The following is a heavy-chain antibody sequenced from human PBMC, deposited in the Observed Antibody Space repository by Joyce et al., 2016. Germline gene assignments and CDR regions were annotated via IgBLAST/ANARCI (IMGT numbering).Heavy chain of an antibody. CDR2: IKQDGREK. CDR1: GFTFSGYW. D-gene: IGHD3-10*01. V-gene: IGHV3-7*01. Sequence: EVQLVESGGGLVQPGGSLRLSCAASGFTFSGYWMSWVGQAPGKGLEWVANIKQDGREKYYVDSVKGRFTISRDNAKNSLYLQMNSLRAEDTAVYYCARVRDYYGSGSQPLDYWGQGTLVTVSS. J-gene: IGHJ4*02. CDR3: ARVRDYYGSGSQPLDY.